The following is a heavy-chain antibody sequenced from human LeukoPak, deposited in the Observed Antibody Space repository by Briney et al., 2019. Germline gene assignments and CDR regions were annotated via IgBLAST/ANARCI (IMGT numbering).Heavy chain of an antibody. Sequence: GGSLRLSCAASGFTFSSYAMSWVRQAPGKGLEWVSAISDSGDSTYYADSVKGRFTISRDNSRNTLYLQMNGLRADDTAVYYCANLNWNDENYFDHWGQGTLVTVSS. CDR2: ISDSGDST. D-gene: IGHD1-20*01. V-gene: IGHV3-23*01. CDR3: ANLNWNDENYFDH. CDR1: GFTFSSYA. J-gene: IGHJ4*02.